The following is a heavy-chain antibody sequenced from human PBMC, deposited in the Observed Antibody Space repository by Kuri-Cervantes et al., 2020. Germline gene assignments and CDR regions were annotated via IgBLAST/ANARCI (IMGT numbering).Heavy chain of an antibody. D-gene: IGHD3-10*01. CDR2: IYSGGST. Sequence: GESLRLSCAASGFTVSSNYMSWVRQAPGKGLEWVSVIYSGGSTYYADSVKGRFTISRDNSKNTVYLRMDSLRDEDTAVYYCAKGGAIYSTGSYATYYFDYWGQGTLVTVSS. CDR3: AKGGAIYSTGSYATYYFDY. J-gene: IGHJ4*02. CDR1: GFTVSSNY. V-gene: IGHV3-53*01.